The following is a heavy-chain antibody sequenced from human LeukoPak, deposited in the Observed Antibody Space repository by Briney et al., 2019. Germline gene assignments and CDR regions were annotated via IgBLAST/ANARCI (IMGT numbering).Heavy chain of an antibody. CDR2: INPNSGGT. Sequence: ASVKVSCKASGYTFTGYYMHWVRQAPGQGLEWMGRINPNSGGTNYAQKFQGRVTMTRDTSISTAYMELSRLKSDDTAVYYCAREKVRQSGMDVWGQGTTVTVSS. D-gene: IGHD2-2*01. V-gene: IGHV1-2*06. CDR1: GYTFTGYY. J-gene: IGHJ6*02. CDR3: AREKVRQSGMDV.